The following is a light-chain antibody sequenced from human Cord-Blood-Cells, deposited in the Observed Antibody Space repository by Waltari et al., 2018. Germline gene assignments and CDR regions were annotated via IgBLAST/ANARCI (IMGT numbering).Light chain of an antibody. Sequence: QSALTQPAPVSGSPGQPITISCNGTSSDVGSYNLVSWYQQHPGKAPKLMIYEGSKRPSGVSNRFSGSKSGNTASLTISGLQAEDEADYYCCSYAGSSTVVFGGGTKLTVL. CDR2: EGS. CDR3: CSYAGSSTVV. CDR1: SSDVGSYNL. V-gene: IGLV2-23*01. J-gene: IGLJ2*01.